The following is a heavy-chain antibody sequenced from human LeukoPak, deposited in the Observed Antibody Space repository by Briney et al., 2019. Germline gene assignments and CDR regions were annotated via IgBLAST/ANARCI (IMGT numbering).Heavy chain of an antibody. CDR3: AYSSGWYGYPFDY. CDR1: GYTFTSYG. J-gene: IGHJ4*02. Sequence: ASVKVSCKASGYTFTSYGISWVRQAPGQGLEWMGWMNPNSGNTGYAQKFQGRVTITRDTSASTAYRELSSPRSEDTAVYYCAYSSGWYGYPFDYWGQGTLVTVSS. CDR2: MNPNSGNT. V-gene: IGHV1-8*03. D-gene: IGHD6-19*01.